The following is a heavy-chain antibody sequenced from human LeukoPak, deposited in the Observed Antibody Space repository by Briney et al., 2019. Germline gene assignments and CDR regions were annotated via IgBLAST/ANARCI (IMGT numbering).Heavy chain of an antibody. D-gene: IGHD3/OR15-3a*01. CDR2: IYYTGST. V-gene: IGHV4-39*01. CDR3: ARLDWSNWCFDL. CDR1: GGSISSGGYY. J-gene: IGHJ2*01. Sequence: SSQTLPLTCTVSGGSISSGGYYWGWIRQPPGKGLEWIGSIYYTGSTYYNPSLKSRVTISVDTSKNQFSLNLSSVTAADTAVYYCARLDWSNWCFDLWGRGTLVIVSS.